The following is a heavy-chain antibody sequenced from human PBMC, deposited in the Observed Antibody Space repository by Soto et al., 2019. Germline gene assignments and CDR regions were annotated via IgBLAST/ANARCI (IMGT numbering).Heavy chain of an antibody. J-gene: IGHJ5*01. D-gene: IGHD3-10*01. CDR3: AHRDGFGECDS. CDR2: IYWDDDK. Sequence: QITLKESGPTLVKPTQTLTLTCTFSGFSLTTSGVGVGWIRQPPGKALEWLALIYWDDDKRYSPSLKSRLTSTXXTSRNQVVLTRTNMDPVDTATYFCAHRDGFGECDSWGQGTLVTVSS. V-gene: IGHV2-5*02. CDR1: GFSLTTSGVG.